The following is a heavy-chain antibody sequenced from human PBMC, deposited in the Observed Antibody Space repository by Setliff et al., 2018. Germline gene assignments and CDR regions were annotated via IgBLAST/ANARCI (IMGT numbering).Heavy chain of an antibody. CDR1: GSTFSSYG. Sequence: SVKVSCKASGSTFSSYGITWVRQAPGQGLEWMGGTIPMFGTTNYARKFQGRVTIITDESTSTAYVQLSSLGSEDTAVYYCVREGVDSRSSTDYRYYMDVWGEGTTVTVSS. J-gene: IGHJ6*03. D-gene: IGHD3-22*01. CDR2: TIPMFGTT. V-gene: IGHV1-69*05. CDR3: VREGVDSRSSTDYRYYMDV.